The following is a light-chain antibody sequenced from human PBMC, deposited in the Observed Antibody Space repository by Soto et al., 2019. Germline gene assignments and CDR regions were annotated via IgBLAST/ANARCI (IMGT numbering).Light chain of an antibody. V-gene: IGKV1-5*01. CDR2: DAT. CDR3: QQFAKSST. Sequence: IQMTQSPSTLSAYVGDRVTITCRASHNIERWMAWYQQKRGRAPSLLIFDATTLHSGVPSRFSGGGSGTEFTLTINGLQPDDFATYYCQQFAKSSTFGQGTTVEIK. CDR1: HNIERW. J-gene: IGKJ1*01.